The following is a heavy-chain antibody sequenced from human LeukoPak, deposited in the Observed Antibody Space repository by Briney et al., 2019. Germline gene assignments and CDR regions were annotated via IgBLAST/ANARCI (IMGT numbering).Heavy chain of an antibody. CDR3: ARARPYGSGRNWFDP. CDR2: ISGSSSII. CDR1: GFPFSGYS. V-gene: IGHV3-48*04. Sequence: GGSLRLSCAASGFPFSGYSMNWVRQAPGKGLEWVSYISGSSSIIYYADSVKGRFTISRDNAKNSLYLQMNSLRAEDTAVYYCARARPYGSGRNWFDPWGQGALVTVSS. J-gene: IGHJ5*02. D-gene: IGHD3-10*01.